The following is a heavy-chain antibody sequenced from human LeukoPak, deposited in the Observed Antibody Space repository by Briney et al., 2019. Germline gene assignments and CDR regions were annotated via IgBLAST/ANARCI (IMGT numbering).Heavy chain of an antibody. CDR3: AIELGYSSSWYGTFDY. CDR1: GYIFTSYY. D-gene: IGHD6-13*01. V-gene: IGHV1-46*01. J-gene: IGHJ4*02. Sequence: ASVKVSCKASGYIFTSYYMHWVRQAPGQGLEWMGIINPSGGSTSYAQKFQGRVTMTRDTSTSTVYMELSSLRSEDTAVYYCAIELGYSSSWYGTFDYWGQGTLVTVSS. CDR2: INPSGGST.